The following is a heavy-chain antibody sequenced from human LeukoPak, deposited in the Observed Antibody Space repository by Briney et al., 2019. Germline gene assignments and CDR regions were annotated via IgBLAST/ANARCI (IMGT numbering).Heavy chain of an antibody. Sequence: SETLSLTCTVSGGSISSYYWSWIRQPPGKGLEWIGYIYYSGSTNYNPSLKSRVTISVDTSKNQFSLKLSSVTAADTAVYYCARSRERGYYDFWSGPGGFDYWGQGTLVTVSS. J-gene: IGHJ4*02. CDR1: GGSISSYY. V-gene: IGHV4-59*01. CDR2: IYYSGST. D-gene: IGHD3-3*01. CDR3: ARSRERGYYDFWSGPGGFDY.